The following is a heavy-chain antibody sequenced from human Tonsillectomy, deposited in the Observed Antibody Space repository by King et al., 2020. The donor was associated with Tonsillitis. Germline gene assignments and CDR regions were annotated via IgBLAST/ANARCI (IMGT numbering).Heavy chain of an antibody. D-gene: IGHD6-19*01. J-gene: IGHJ5*02. Sequence: VQLQQWGAGLLKPSETLSLTCAVYGGSFSGYYWSWIRQPPGKGLEWIGEINHSGSTNYNPSLKSRVTISVDTSKNQFSLKLSSVTAADTAGYYCARGSSGWYLGWFDPWGQGTLVTVSS. V-gene: IGHV4-34*01. CDR3: ARGSSGWYLGWFDP. CDR2: INHSGST. CDR1: GGSFSGYY.